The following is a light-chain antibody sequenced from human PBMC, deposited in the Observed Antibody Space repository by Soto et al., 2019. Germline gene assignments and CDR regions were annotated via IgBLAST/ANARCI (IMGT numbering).Light chain of an antibody. V-gene: IGKV3-20*01. Sequence: ESVLTQSPDTLSLSPGERATLSCRASERIYSAYLGWYQQKPGQAPRLLIYGTSSRATGIPDRFSGSGSGTDFTLTISRLEPEDFAVYYCQQYGNSPITFGQGTRLEIK. J-gene: IGKJ5*01. CDR1: ERIYSAY. CDR2: GTS. CDR3: QQYGNSPIT.